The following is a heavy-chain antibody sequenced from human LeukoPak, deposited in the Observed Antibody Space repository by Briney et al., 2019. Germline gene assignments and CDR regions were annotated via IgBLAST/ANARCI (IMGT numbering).Heavy chain of an antibody. D-gene: IGHD6-6*01. CDR1: GFTVSSTY. J-gene: IGHJ4*02. Sequence: PGGPQRLSCAASGFTVSSTYMSWVRQAPGKGLEWVSVIYSGGSTYYADSVKGRFTISRDNSKNTLYLQMNSLRAEDTAVYYCARDRLYSSSSEDYWGQGTLVTVSS. CDR2: IYSGGST. V-gene: IGHV3-53*01. CDR3: ARDRLYSSSSEDY.